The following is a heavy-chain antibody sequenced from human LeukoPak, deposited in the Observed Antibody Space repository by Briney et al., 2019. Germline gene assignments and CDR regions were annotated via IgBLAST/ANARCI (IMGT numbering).Heavy chain of an antibody. CDR3: ARGAHGAITPWDAFDI. CDR2: IYYSGST. J-gene: IGHJ3*02. D-gene: IGHD2-21*01. V-gene: IGHV4-31*03. CDR1: GCTISSDGYY. Sequence: SETLSLTCTVSGCTISSDGYYWSWHPQHQGKGLVWNVYIYYSGSTYYNPSLKSRVTISVDTSKNQFSLKLSSVTAADTAVYYCARGAHGAITPWDAFDIWGQGTMVTVSS.